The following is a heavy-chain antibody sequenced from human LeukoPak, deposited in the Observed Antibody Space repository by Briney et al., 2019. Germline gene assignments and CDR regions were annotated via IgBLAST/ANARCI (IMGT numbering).Heavy chain of an antibody. CDR1: GGSISSYY. J-gene: IGHJ5*02. Sequence: NPSETLSLTCTVSGGSISSYYWSWIRQPPGKGLEWIGYIHSGSTNYNPSLKSRVTISVDTSKNQFSLKLSSVTAADTAVYYCARVEELWFGVSWGQGTLVTVSS. D-gene: IGHD3-10*01. V-gene: IGHV4-59*01. CDR3: ARVEELWFGVS. CDR2: IHSGST.